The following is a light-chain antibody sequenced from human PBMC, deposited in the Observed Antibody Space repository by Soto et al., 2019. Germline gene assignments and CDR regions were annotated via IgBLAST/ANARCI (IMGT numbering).Light chain of an antibody. Sequence: EIVLTHSPATLSLSPVERATLSFSSSQSVSSYLAWYQQKPGQAPRLLIYDASNRATGIPARFSGSGSGTDFTLTISSLEPEDFAVYYCQQRSNWPPGLTFGGGTKVDIK. CDR1: QSVSSY. V-gene: IGKV3-11*01. J-gene: IGKJ4*01. CDR2: DAS. CDR3: QQRSNWPPGLT.